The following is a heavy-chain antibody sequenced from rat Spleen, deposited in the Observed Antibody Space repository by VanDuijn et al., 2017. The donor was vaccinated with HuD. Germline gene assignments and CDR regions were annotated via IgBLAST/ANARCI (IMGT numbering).Heavy chain of an antibody. CDR1: GFTFSTAW. Sequence: EVQVLESGGGLVQPGNSLKLSCATSGFTFSTAWMYWYRQFPEKRLEWVARIKAKSNNYATDYTESVKGRFTISRDDSKSSIYLQMNSLRSEDTATYYCARQDNYVGFAYWGQGTLVTVSS. J-gene: IGHJ3*01. D-gene: IGHD1-10*01. V-gene: IGHV6-6*01. CDR3: ARQDNYVGFAY. CDR2: IKAKSNNYAT.